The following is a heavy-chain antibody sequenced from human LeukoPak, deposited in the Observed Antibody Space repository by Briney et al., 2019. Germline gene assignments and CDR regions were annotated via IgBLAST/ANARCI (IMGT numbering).Heavy chain of an antibody. D-gene: IGHD6-19*01. CDR3: ARKVAMAPYYFDY. V-gene: IGHV4-4*02. CDR2: IYHSGSS. Sequence: NASGTLSLTCAVSGVSISSNNWWSWVRQPPGKGLEWIGEIYHSGSSNYDPSLRSRVTISVDKSKNQFSLRLSSVTAADTAVYYCARKVAMAPYYFDYWGQGTLVTVSS. CDR1: GVSISSNNW. J-gene: IGHJ4*02.